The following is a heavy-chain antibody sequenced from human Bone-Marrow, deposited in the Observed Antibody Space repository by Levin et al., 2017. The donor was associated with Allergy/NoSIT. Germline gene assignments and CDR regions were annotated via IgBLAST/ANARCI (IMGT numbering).Heavy chain of an antibody. CDR2: ISSSGSTI. V-gene: IGHV3-11*01. D-gene: IGHD6-13*01. CDR3: ARGGIAGVWLDY. CDR1: GFTFSDYY. J-gene: IGHJ4*02. Sequence: GESLKISCAASGFTFSDYYMSWIRQAPGKGLEWVSYISSSGSTIYYADSVKGRFTISRDNAKNSLYLQMNSLRAEDTAVYYCARGGIAGVWLDYWGQGTLVTVSS.